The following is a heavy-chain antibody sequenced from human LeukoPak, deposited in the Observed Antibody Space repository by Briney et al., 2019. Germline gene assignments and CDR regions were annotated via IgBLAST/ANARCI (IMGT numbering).Heavy chain of an antibody. CDR3: ARGEEEYSYGFLYYYYMDV. J-gene: IGHJ6*03. CDR1: GGSISSGSYY. Sequence: PSETLSLTCTVSGGSISSGSYYWSWIRQPAGKGLEWIGRIYTSGSTNYNPSLKSRVTISVDTSKNQFSLKLSSVTAADTAVYYCARGEEEYSYGFLYYYYMDVWGKGTTVTVSS. CDR2: IYTSGST. D-gene: IGHD5-18*01. V-gene: IGHV4-61*02.